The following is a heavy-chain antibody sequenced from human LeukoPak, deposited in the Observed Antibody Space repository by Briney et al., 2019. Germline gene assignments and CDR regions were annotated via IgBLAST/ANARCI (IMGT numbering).Heavy chain of an antibody. CDR1: GYTFTGYY. Sequence: ASVQVSCKASGYTFTGYYMHWVRQAPGQGLEWMGWINPNSGGTNYAQKFQGRVTMTRDTSISTAYMELSRLRSDDTAVYDCAGDCSSTSCYSDAFDIWGQGTMVTVSS. CDR3: AGDCSSTSCYSDAFDI. V-gene: IGHV1-2*02. CDR2: INPNSGGT. D-gene: IGHD2-2*01. J-gene: IGHJ3*02.